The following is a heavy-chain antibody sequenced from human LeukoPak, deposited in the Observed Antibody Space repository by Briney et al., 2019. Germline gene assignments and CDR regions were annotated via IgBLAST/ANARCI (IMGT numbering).Heavy chain of an antibody. J-gene: IGHJ6*02. D-gene: IGHD2-15*01. Sequence: SETLSLTCTVSGGSISSSNYYWGWIRQPPGKWLEWIGSVYYSGSTYYSPSLKGRVTLSVDTSKNQLSLGLSSVTAADTAVYFCARHTPPNSSDFYYYYGMDVWGQGTTVTVSS. CDR3: ARHTPPNSSDFYYYYGMDV. CDR1: GGSISSSNYY. V-gene: IGHV4-39*01. CDR2: VYYSGST.